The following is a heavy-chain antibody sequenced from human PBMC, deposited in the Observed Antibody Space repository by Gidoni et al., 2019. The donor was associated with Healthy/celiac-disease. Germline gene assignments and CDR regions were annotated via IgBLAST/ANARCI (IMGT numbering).Heavy chain of an antibody. V-gene: IGHV3-15*04. CDR2: IESKTDGGTT. CDR3: TTNHSLSGDYPY. D-gene: IGHD3-22*01. J-gene: IGHJ4*02. CDR1: GFTFSNAW. Sequence: EVQLVESGGGLVKPGGSLRLSCAASGFTFSNAWMSWVRQAPGKGLEWVGRIESKTDGGTTDYAAPVKGRFTISRDDSKNTLYLQINSLKTEDTAVYYCTTNHSLSGDYPYWGQGTLVTVSS.